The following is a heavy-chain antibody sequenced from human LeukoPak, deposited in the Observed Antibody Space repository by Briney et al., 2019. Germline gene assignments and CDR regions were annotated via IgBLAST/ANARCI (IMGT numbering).Heavy chain of an antibody. CDR3: ARGSRTSNYYYYYMDV. V-gene: IGHV1-8*01. D-gene: IGHD1-14*01. CDR2: MNPNSGNT. CDR1: GYTFTSYD. J-gene: IGHJ6*03. Sequence: ASVKVSCKASGYTFTSYDINWVRQATGQGLEWMGWMNPNSGNTGYTQKFQGRVTMTRNTSISTAYMELSSLRSEDTAVYYCARGSRTSNYYYYYMDVWGRGTTVTISS.